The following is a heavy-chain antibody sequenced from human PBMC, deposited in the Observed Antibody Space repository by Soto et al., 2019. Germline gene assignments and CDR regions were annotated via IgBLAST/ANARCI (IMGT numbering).Heavy chain of an antibody. V-gene: IGHV3-30*18. CDR2: ISYDGSNK. Sequence: GGSLRLSCAASGFTFSSYGMHWVRQAPGKGLEWVAVISYDGSNKYYADSVKSRFTISRDNSKNTLYLQMNSLRAEDTAVYYCAKELSRITMVRGAQGRFDYWGQGTLVTVSS. D-gene: IGHD3-10*01. CDR3: AKELSRITMVRGAQGRFDY. J-gene: IGHJ4*02. CDR1: GFTFSSYG.